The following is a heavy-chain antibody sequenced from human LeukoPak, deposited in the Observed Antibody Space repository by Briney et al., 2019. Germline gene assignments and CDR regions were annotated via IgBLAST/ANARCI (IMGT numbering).Heavy chain of an antibody. CDR2: ISGSGDNT. D-gene: IGHD4-11*01. J-gene: IGHJ4*02. Sequence: GGSLRLSCAASGFTFSSYAMSWVRQAPGKGLEWVSAISGSGDNTYYADSVKDRFTISRDKSKNTLYLQMNSLGADDTAVYYCAKNRGNYYYFDYWGQETLVTVSS. CDR1: GFTFSSYA. CDR3: AKNRGNYYYFDY. V-gene: IGHV3-23*01.